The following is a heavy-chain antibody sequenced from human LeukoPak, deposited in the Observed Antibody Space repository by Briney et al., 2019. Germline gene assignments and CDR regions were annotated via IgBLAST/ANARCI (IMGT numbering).Heavy chain of an antibody. CDR3: ARLHRGEEAFDI. Sequence: SETLSLTCTVSGGSISSFYWSWIRQPPGKGLEWIGYIYYSGSTNYNPSLKSRVTISVDTSKNQFSLKLSSVTAADTAVYYCARLHRGEEAFDIWGQGTMVTVSS. V-gene: IGHV4-59*01. J-gene: IGHJ3*02. CDR1: GGSISSFY. CDR2: IYYSGST.